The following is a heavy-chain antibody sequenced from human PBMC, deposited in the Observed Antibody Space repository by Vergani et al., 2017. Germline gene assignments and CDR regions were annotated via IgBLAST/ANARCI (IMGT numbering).Heavy chain of an antibody. D-gene: IGHD4-17*01. CDR2: IYYSGST. CDR3: ARGNGETIRRVYYYYYMDV. V-gene: IGHV4-59*01. CDR1: GGSISSYY. Sequence: QVQLQESGPGLVKPSETLSLTCTVSGGSISSYYWSWIRQPPGKGLEWIGYIYYSGSTHYKPSLKSRVTISVDTSKKQFSLKRSSVTAADTAVCYCARGNGETIRRVYYYYYMDVWGKGTTVTVSS. J-gene: IGHJ6*03.